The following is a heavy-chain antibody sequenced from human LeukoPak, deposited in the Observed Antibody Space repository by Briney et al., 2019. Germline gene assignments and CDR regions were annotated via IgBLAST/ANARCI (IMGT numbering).Heavy chain of an antibody. D-gene: IGHD3-22*01. CDR1: GGSISSYY. CDR3: ARGDYYDSSGYYYRGCYFDY. J-gene: IGHJ4*02. V-gene: IGHV4-59*01. CDR2: IYYSGST. Sequence: SETLSLTCTVSGGSISSYYWSWIRPPPGKGLEWIGCIYYSGSTNYNPSLKSRVTISVDTSKNQFSLRLSSVTAADTAVYYCARGDYYDSSGYYYRGCYFDYWGQGTLVTVSS.